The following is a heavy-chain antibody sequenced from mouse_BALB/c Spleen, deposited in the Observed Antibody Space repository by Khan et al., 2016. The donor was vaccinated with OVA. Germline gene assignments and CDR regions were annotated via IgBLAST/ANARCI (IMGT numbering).Heavy chain of an antibody. CDR3: ARAYGLWFAY. CDR2: IWAGGST. D-gene: IGHD1-1*02. J-gene: IGHJ3*01. CDR1: GFSLTSYG. V-gene: IGHV2-9*02. Sequence: VQLQESGPGLVAPSQSLSITCTVSGFSLTSYGVYWVRQPPGKGLEWLGVIWAGGSTNYNSALMSRLSISKDNSKSQVFLKMNGLQTDDTAMYYCARAYGLWFAYWGQGTLVTVSA.